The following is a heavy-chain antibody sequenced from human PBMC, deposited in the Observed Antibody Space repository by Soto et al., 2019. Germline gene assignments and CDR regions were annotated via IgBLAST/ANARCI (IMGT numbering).Heavy chain of an antibody. CDR3: AGPYSSGWTEFDY. CDR1: GFTFSSYA. J-gene: IGHJ4*02. D-gene: IGHD6-19*01. Sequence: GGSLRLSCAASGFTFSSYAMSWVRQAPGKGLEWVSAISGSGGSTYYADSVKGRFTISRDNSKNTLYLQMNSLRAEDTAVYYCAGPYSSGWTEFDYWGQGTLVTVSS. V-gene: IGHV3-23*01. CDR2: ISGSGGST.